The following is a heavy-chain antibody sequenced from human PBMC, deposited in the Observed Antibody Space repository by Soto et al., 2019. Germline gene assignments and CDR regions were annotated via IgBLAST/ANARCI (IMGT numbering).Heavy chain of an antibody. D-gene: IGHD1-26*01. CDR2: IYHSGST. CDR3: ARRAWELLLAFDP. Sequence: SETLSLTCAVSGGSISSSNWWSWVRQPPGKGLEWIGEIYHSGSTNYNPSLKSRVTISVDKSKNQFSLKLSSVTAADTAVYYCARRAWELLLAFDPRGKGPRVTVSS. J-gene: IGHJ5*02. V-gene: IGHV4-4*02. CDR1: GGSISSSNW.